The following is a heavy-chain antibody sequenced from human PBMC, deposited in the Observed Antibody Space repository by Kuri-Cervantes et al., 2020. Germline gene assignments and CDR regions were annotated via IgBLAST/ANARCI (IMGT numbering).Heavy chain of an antibody. CDR2: INPSGGST. CDR1: GYTFTSYY. J-gene: IGHJ4*02. Sequence: ASVKVSCKASGYTFTSYYMHWVRQAPGQGLEWMGIINPSGGSTSYAQKFQGRVTMTRDTSTSTAYMELSRLRSDDTAVYYCARSWDYDAALDYWGQGTLVTVSS. V-gene: IGHV1-46*01. CDR3: ARSWDYDAALDY. D-gene: IGHD1-7*01.